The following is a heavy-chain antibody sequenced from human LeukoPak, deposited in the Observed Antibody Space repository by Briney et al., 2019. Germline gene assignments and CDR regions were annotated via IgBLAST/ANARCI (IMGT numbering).Heavy chain of an antibody. D-gene: IGHD3-10*01. CDR2: INHSGST. J-gene: IGHJ5*02. V-gene: IGHV4-34*01. CDR3: ARVLEFYYGSGSYSTFDL. Sequence: PSETLSLTCAVYGGSFSGYYWSWIRQPPGKGLEWIGEINHSGSTNYNPSLKSRVTISVDTSKNQFSLKLSSVTAADTAVYYCARVLEFYYGSGSYSTFDLWGQGTLVTVSS. CDR1: GGSFSGYY.